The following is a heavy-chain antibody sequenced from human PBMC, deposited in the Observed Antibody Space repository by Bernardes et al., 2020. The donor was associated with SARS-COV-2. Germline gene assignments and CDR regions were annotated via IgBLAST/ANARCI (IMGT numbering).Heavy chain of an antibody. CDR2: ISSSSSTI. CDR3: ARDFGWNRPYFDD. CDR1: GFTFSRNS. V-gene: IGHV3-48*02. J-gene: IGHJ4*02. D-gene: IGHD3-9*01. Sequence: GGSLRLSCAASGFTFSRNSMNWVRQAPGKGLEWVSYISSSSSTIYYADSVKGRFTISRGNAKNSLYLQMNSLRDEDTAVYYCARDFGWNRPYFDDWGQGTLVTVSS.